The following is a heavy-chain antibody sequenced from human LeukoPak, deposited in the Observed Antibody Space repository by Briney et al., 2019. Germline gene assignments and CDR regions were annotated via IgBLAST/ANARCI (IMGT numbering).Heavy chain of an antibody. CDR3: AREANYYGSGSHYYYFDY. Sequence: SETLSLTCTVSGGSISSYYWSWIRQPAGEGLEWIGRIYTSGSTNYNPSLKSRVTMSVDTSKNQFSLKLSSVTAADTAVYYCAREANYYGSGSHYYYFDYWGQGTLVTVSS. J-gene: IGHJ4*02. CDR2: IYTSGST. D-gene: IGHD3-10*01. CDR1: GGSISSYY. V-gene: IGHV4-4*07.